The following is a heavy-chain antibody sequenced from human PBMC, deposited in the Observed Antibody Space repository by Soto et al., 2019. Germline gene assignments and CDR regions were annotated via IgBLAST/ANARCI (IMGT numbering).Heavy chain of an antibody. CDR2: ISGSGGST. CDR3: AKDPVRQQLVPGAFDI. CDR1: GFTFSSYA. D-gene: IGHD6-13*01. Sequence: GGSLRLSCAASGFTFSSYAMSWVRQAPGKGLEWVSAISGSGGSTYYADSVKGRFTISRDNSKNTLYLQINSLRAEDTAVYYCAKDPVRQQLVPGAFDIWGQGTMVTVSS. J-gene: IGHJ3*02. V-gene: IGHV3-23*01.